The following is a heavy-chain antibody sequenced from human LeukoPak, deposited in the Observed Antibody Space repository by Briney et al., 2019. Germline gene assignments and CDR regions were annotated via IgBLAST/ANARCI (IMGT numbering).Heavy chain of an antibody. J-gene: IGHJ5*02. CDR3: ARRRFDPYGDYGAWWFDP. V-gene: IGHV3-7*01. CDR1: GFTFSSYW. Sequence: SGGSLRLSCAASGFTFSSYWMSWVLQAPGKGLEWVANIKQDGSEKYYVDSVKGRFTISRDNAKNSLYLQMNSLRAEDTAVYYCARRRFDPYGDYGAWWFDPWGQGTLVTVSS. CDR2: IKQDGSEK. D-gene: IGHD4-17*01.